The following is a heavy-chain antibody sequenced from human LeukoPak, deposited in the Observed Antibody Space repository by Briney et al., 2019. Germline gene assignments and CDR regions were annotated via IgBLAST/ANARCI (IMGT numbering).Heavy chain of an antibody. CDR1: GYTFTSYD. D-gene: IGHD6-19*01. J-gene: IGHJ4*02. V-gene: IGHV1-8*03. Sequence: ASVKVSCKASGYTFTSYDINWVRQATGQGLEWIGWMNPNSGNTGYAQKFQGRVTITRNTSISTAYMELSSLRSEDTAVYYCASSGFRIAVAVRYYFDYWGQGTLVTAPS. CDR2: MNPNSGNT. CDR3: ASSGFRIAVAVRYYFDY.